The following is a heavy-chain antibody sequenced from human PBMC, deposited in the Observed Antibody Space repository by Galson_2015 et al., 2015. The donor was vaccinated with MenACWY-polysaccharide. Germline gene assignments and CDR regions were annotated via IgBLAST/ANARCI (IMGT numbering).Heavy chain of an antibody. J-gene: IGHJ6*02. CDR2: ISYNGNNI. CDR1: GFTFSSYA. V-gene: IGHV3-30-3*01. D-gene: IGHD2-21*01. Sequence: SLRLSCAASGFTFSSYAMHWVHQAPGKGLEWVAVISYNGNNIYYADSEEGRFTISRDNFKSTLYLQMNSLRPEDTGVYYYARSYCDRTTCYGMDVWGQGTTVTVSS. CDR3: ARSYCDRTTCYGMDV.